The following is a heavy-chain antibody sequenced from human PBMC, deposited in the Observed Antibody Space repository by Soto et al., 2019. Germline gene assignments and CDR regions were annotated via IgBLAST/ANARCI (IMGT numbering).Heavy chain of an antibody. Sequence: PGGSLSLSCGASGFTFSNYYMRWIRQAPGKGLEWVSYISSTGRTIYYADSVKGRFTVSRDNAQNSLSLKLNSLRVEDTAVYYCARSYSSGWEFDYWGQGTQVTVSS. CDR2: ISSTGRTI. V-gene: IGHV3-11*01. CDR3: ARSYSSGWEFDY. D-gene: IGHD6-19*01. CDR1: GFTFSNYY. J-gene: IGHJ4*02.